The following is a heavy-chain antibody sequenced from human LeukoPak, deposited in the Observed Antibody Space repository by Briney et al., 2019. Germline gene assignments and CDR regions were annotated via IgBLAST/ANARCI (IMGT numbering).Heavy chain of an antibody. J-gene: IGHJ4*02. CDR3: ARDQRYATDY. D-gene: IGHD2-2*01. CDR1: GYMFTSYN. CDR2: VSSSGANT. Sequence: ASVKVSCKASGYMFTSYNVQWVRQAPGQGLEWMGMVSSSGANTKYAQKFRGRVTMTSDTSTSTVYMELSSLISDDTAVYYCARDQRYATDYWGQGTLVTVYS. V-gene: IGHV1-46*03.